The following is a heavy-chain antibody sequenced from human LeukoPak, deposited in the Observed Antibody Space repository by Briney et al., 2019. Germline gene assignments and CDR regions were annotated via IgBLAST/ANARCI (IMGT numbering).Heavy chain of an antibody. D-gene: IGHD3-22*01. CDR2: IKQDGSEK. V-gene: IGHV3-7*01. J-gene: IGHJ4*02. CDR1: GFTFRNYW. CDR3: ARGFDSRFFND. Sequence: GGSLRLSCTDSGFTFRNYWMTWVRQAPGKGLEWVANIKQDGSEKYYVDSVKGRFTISRDNAKNSLYLQMNSLRAEDTAVYYCARGFDSRFFNDWGQGTLVTVSS.